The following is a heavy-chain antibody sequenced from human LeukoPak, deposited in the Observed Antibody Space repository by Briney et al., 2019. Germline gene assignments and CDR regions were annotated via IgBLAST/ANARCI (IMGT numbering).Heavy chain of an antibody. CDR2: INPNSGGT. V-gene: IGHV1-2*02. J-gene: IGHJ3*02. Sequence: ASVKVSCKASGYTFTGYYMHLVRQAPGQGLEWIGWINPNSGGTNYAQKFQGRVTMTRDTSISTAYMELSRLRSDDTAVYYCARDLRYSGWASRHDAFDIWGQGTMVTVSS. CDR1: GYTFTGYY. CDR3: ARDLRYSGWASRHDAFDI. D-gene: IGHD6-19*01.